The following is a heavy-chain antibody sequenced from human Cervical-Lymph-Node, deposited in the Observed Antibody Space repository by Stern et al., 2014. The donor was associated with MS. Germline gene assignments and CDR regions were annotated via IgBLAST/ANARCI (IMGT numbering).Heavy chain of an antibody. V-gene: IGHV3-9*01. J-gene: IGHJ5*02. CDR1: GFTFDDYA. CDR2: ISWNSGSI. CDR3: AKGSDILTGYSGRAGGWFDP. D-gene: IGHD3-9*01. Sequence: QLVESGGGLVQPGRSLRLSCAASGFTFDDYAMHWVRHAPGKGLEWVSGISWNSGSIGYADSVTGRFTISRANAKNSLYLQMNSLRAEDTALYYCAKGSDILTGYSGRAGGWFDPWGQGTLVTVSS.